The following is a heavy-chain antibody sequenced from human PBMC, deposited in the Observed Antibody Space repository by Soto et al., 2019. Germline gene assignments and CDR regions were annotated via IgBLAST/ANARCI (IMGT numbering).Heavy chain of an antibody. Sequence: GGSMGLSCAASGLTFSSYAMSWVRQAPGKGLEWVSAISGSGGSTYYADSVKGRFTISRDNSKNTLYLQMNSLRAEDTAVYYCAKGPRVGYCSGGSCPAILREYFQHWGQGTLVTVSS. V-gene: IGHV3-23*01. CDR3: AKGPRVGYCSGGSCPAILREYFQH. CDR2: ISGSGGST. D-gene: IGHD2-15*01. CDR1: GLTFSSYA. J-gene: IGHJ1*01.